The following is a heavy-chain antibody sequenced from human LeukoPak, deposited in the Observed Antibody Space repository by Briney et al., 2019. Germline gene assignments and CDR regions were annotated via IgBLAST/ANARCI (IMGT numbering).Heavy chain of an antibody. V-gene: IGHV3-53*04. CDR1: GFTVSSNY. D-gene: IGHD5-24*01. J-gene: IGHJ3*02. Sequence: QPGGSLRLSCAASGFTVSSNYMSWVRQAPGKGLEWVSVIYSSGSTYYADSVKGRFTISRHNSKNTLYLQMNSLRAEDTAVYYCASSKDGYNAYAFDIWGQGTMVTVSS. CDR2: IYSSGST. CDR3: ASSKDGYNAYAFDI.